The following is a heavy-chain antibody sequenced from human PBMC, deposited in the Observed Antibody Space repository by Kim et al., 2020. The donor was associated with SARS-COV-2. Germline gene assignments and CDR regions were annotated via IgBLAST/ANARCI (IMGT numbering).Heavy chain of an antibody. Sequence: GGSLRLSCAASGFTFSSYGMHWVRQAPCKGLEWVAVISYDGSNKYYADSVKGRFTISRDNSKNMLYLQMNSLRAEDTAVYHCAKDVAAAGYYYYGMDVWGQGTTVTVSS. CDR1: GFTFSSYG. CDR3: AKDVAAAGYYYYGMDV. V-gene: IGHV3-30*18. CDR2: ISYDGSNK. J-gene: IGHJ6*02. D-gene: IGHD6-13*01.